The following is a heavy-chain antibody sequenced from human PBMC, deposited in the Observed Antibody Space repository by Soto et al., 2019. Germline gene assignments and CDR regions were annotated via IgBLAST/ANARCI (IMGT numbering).Heavy chain of an antibody. CDR3: ATGDSSSWFFDY. CDR2: ISAYNGDT. Sequence: ASVKVSCKASGYTFTSYGISWVRQAPGKGLEWMGWISAYNGDTNYAQKLQGRVTMTEDTSTDTAYMELSSLRSEDTAVYYCATGDSSSWFFDYWGQGTLVTVSS. D-gene: IGHD6-13*01. CDR1: GYTFTSYG. J-gene: IGHJ4*02. V-gene: IGHV1-18*01.